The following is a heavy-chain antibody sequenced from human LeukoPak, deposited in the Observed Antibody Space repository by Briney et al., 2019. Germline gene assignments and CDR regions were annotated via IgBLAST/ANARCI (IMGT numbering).Heavy chain of an antibody. CDR2: FDPEDGET. V-gene: IGHV1-24*01. CDR3: AREFRSGSYSEFDY. J-gene: IGHJ4*02. Sequence: ASVKVSCKVSGYTLTELSMHWVRQAPGKGLEWMGGFDPEDGETIYAQKFQGRVTMTTDTSTSTAYMELRSLRSDDTAVYYCAREFRSGSYSEFDYWGRGTLVTVSS. CDR1: GYTLTELS. D-gene: IGHD1-26*01.